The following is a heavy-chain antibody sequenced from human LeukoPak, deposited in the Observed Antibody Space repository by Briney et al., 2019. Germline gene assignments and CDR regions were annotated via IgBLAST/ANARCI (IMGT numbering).Heavy chain of an antibody. J-gene: IGHJ6*02. CDR3: ARDNWNYGSSMDV. CDR2: ISSSSSYI. V-gene: IGHV3-21*04. CDR1: GFIFSDYI. D-gene: IGHD1-7*01. Sequence: PGGSLGLSCAASGFIFSDYIMNWVRQAPGKGLEWVSSISSSSSYIYYADSVKGRFTISRDNAKNSLYLQMNSLRAEDTAVYYCARDNWNYGSSMDVWGQGTTVTVSS.